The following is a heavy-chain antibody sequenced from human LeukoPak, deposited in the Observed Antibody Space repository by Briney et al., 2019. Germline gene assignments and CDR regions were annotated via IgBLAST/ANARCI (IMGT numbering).Heavy chain of an antibody. Sequence: SVKVSCKASGGTFSSYAISWVRQAPGQGLEWMGGIIPIFGTANYAQKFQGRVTITADESTSTAYMELSSLRSEDTAVYYCASESSSRSRYFDYWGQGTLVTVSS. CDR3: ASESSSRSRYFDY. J-gene: IGHJ4*02. CDR2: IIPIFGTA. CDR1: GGTFSSYA. D-gene: IGHD6-6*01. V-gene: IGHV1-69*01.